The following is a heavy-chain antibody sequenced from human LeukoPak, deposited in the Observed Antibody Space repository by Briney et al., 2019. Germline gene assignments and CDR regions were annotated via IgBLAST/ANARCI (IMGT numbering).Heavy chain of an antibody. V-gene: IGHV3-7*01. CDR1: GFTFSSYA. D-gene: IGHD4-11*01. Sequence: PGRSLRLSCAASGFTFSSYAMHWVRQAPGKGLEWVANIKTDASEKYYADSVKGRFTISRDNAKMSLYLQMNSLRVEDTAVYYCATYSTRNAREFQSWGQGTLVTVSS. CDR3: ATYSTRNAREFQS. J-gene: IGHJ1*01. CDR2: IKTDASEK.